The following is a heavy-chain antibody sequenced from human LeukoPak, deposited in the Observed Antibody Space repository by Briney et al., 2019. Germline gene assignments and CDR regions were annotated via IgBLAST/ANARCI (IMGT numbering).Heavy chain of an antibody. V-gene: IGHV3-23*01. CDR3: AKVMTTVTLYYYYGMDV. CDR2: ISGSGGST. J-gene: IGHJ6*02. CDR1: GFTFSSYA. Sequence: GASLRLSCAASGFTFSSYAMSWVRQAPGKGLEWVSAISGSGGSTYYADSVKGRFTISRDNSKNTLYLQMNSLRAEDTAVYYCAKVMTTVTLYYYYGMDVWGQGTTVTVSS. D-gene: IGHD4-11*01.